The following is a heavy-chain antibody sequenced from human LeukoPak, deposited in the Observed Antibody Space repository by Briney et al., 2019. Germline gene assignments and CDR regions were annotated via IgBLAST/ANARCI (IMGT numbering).Heavy chain of an antibody. Sequence: SETLSLTCAVYGGSFSGYYWRCIRQPPGKGLECIGEIYHSGSTNYNPSLKSRVTISVDTSKNQFSFKMSYVTAADTDVYDCARVGYSCAFDIWGQGTMVTVSS. V-gene: IGHV4-34*01. CDR3: ARVGYSCAFDI. CDR2: IYHSGST. D-gene: IGHD1-26*01. J-gene: IGHJ3*02. CDR1: GGSFSGYY.